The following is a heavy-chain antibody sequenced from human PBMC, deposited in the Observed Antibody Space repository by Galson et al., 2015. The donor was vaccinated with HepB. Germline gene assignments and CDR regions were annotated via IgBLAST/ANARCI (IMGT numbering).Heavy chain of an antibody. Sequence: SLRLSCAASGFTFSSYSMNWVRQAPGKGLEWVSYISSSSSTIYYADSVKGRFTISRDNAKNSLYLQMNSLRDEDTAVYYCARDIGPGDSSSPYYFDYWGQGTLVTVSS. J-gene: IGHJ4*02. V-gene: IGHV3-48*02. D-gene: IGHD6-13*01. CDR1: GFTFSSYS. CDR3: ARDIGPGDSSSPYYFDY. CDR2: ISSSSSTI.